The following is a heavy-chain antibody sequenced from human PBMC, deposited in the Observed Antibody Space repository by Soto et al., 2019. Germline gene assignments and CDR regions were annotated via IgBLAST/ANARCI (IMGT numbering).Heavy chain of an antibody. V-gene: IGHV3-23*01. J-gene: IGHJ4*02. CDR1: GFTFSSYA. Sequence: EVQLLESGGGLVQPGGSLRLSCAASGFTFSSYAMSWVRQAPGKGLEWVSAISGSGGSTYYADSVKGRFTISRDNSKNTLYLQMNSLRAADKAVYYCAKRPYCSGGSCYSRSFDYWGQGTLVTVSS. CDR2: ISGSGGST. CDR3: AKRPYCSGGSCYSRSFDY. D-gene: IGHD2-15*01.